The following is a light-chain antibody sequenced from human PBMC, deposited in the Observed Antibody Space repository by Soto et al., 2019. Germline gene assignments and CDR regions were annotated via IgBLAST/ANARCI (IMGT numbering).Light chain of an antibody. J-gene: IGLJ3*02. CDR3: QTWGTGYWV. Sequence: QPVLTQSHSASASLGASVKLTCTLSSGHSTYAIAWHQQQPEKGPRYLMKLNSDGSHKKGYGIPDRFSGSSSGAERYLTISSLQSEDEADYYCQTWGTGYWVFGGGTKLTVL. CDR2: LNSDGSH. CDR1: SGHSTYA. V-gene: IGLV4-69*01.